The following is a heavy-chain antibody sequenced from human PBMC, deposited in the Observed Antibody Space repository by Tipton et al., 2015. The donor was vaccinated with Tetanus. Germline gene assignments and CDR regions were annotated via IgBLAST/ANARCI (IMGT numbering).Heavy chain of an antibody. CDR1: GGSISSPNYY. V-gene: IGHV4-39*07. J-gene: IGHJ6*03. CDR2: VYYSGST. D-gene: IGHD6-13*01. Sequence: TLSLTCTVSGGSISSPNYYWGWIRQPPGKGMEWIGSVYYSGSTYYNPSLKSRVTLSVDTSKNQFSMQLNSVTAADTAVYYCARSEQQLVRGYYYYYYYMDVWGKGTTVTVSS. CDR3: ARSEQQLVRGYYYYYYYMDV.